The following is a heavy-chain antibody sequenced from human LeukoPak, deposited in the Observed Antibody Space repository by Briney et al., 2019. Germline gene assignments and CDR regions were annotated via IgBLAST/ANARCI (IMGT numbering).Heavy chain of an antibody. D-gene: IGHD3-22*01. CDR3: ARSAIVVVITTSLDGDAFDI. V-gene: IGHV4-61*02. J-gene: IGHJ3*02. CDR2: IYTSGST. Sequence: PSEPLSLTCTVSGGSIGSGSYYWSWIRQPAGKGLEWIGRIYTSGSTNYNPSLKSRVTISVDTSKNQFSLKLSSVTAADTAVYYCARSAIVVVITTSLDGDAFDIWGQGTMVTVSS. CDR1: GGSIGSGSYY.